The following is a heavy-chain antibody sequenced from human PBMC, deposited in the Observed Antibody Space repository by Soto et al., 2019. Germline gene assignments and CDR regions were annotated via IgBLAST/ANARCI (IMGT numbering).Heavy chain of an antibody. CDR3: VKASTYSSSQGWFDP. Sequence: EVQLVESGGGLVQPGRSLRLSCAASGFSFDGYAMNWVRQPPGKGLEWVSGISWNSGNIEYADSVKGRFTISRDNAKNSLYLQMNSLRAEDTALYYCVKASTYSSSQGWFDPWGKGTMVTVSS. D-gene: IGHD6-6*01. J-gene: IGHJ5*02. CDR1: GFSFDGYA. V-gene: IGHV3-9*01. CDR2: ISWNSGNI.